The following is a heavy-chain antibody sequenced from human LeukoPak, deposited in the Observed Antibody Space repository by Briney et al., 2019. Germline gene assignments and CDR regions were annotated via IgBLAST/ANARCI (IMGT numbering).Heavy chain of an antibody. Sequence: SETLSLTCAVYGGSFSGYYWSWIRQPPGKGLEWIGEINHSGSTNYNPSLKSRVTISVDTSKNQFSLKLSSVTAADTAVYYCARGRIKLQLRGYYYGMDAWGQGTTVTVSS. D-gene: IGHD5-18*01. V-gene: IGHV4-34*01. CDR1: GGSFSGYY. J-gene: IGHJ6*02. CDR3: ARGRIKLQLRGYYYGMDA. CDR2: INHSGST.